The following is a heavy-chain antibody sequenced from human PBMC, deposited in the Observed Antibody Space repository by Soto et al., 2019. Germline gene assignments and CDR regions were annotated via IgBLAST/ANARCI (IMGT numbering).Heavy chain of an antibody. CDR1: SGSIGTYF. CDR3: ARGRGGTYDAFDI. CDR2: IYYSGTT. J-gene: IGHJ3*02. V-gene: IGHV4-59*01. Sequence: SETLSLTCTVSSGSIGTYFWSWIRQPPGKGLEWIGYIYYSGTTNYNPSLKSRVTIFLDTSKNQFSLRLSSVTAADTAVYYCARGRGGTYDAFDIWGQGTLVPVSS. D-gene: IGHD1-26*01.